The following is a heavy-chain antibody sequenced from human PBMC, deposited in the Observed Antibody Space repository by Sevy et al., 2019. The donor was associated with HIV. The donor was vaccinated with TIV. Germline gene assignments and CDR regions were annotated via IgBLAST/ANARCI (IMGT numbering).Heavy chain of an antibody. CDR2: ISAYNGNT. D-gene: IGHD6-19*01. J-gene: IGHJ6*02. V-gene: IGHV1-18*04. CDR1: GYTFTNYG. CDR3: ARRPHSVAGGAGVYGMDV. Sequence: ASVKVSCKASGYTFTNYGINWVRQAPGQGLEWMGWISAYNGNTEYEQNFQGRVTMTTDTSTSTAYMELRSLRSDDTAVYYCARRPHSVAGGAGVYGMDVWGQGTTVTVSS.